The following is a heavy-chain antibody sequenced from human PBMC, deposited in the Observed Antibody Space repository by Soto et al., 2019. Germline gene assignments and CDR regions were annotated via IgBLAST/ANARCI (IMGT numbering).Heavy chain of an antibody. D-gene: IGHD2-2*01. CDR3: ARSQGSSTSLEIYYYYYYGMDV. CDR2: MIPISGTA. V-gene: IGHV1-69*01. Sequence: QVQLVQSGAEVKKPGSSVKVSCKASGGTFSSYAISWVRQAPVQGLEWMGGMIPISGTANYAQKFQGRVTITADESTSTAYLELSSLRSEDTAVYYCARSQGSSTSLEIYYYYYYGMDVWGQGTTVTLSS. CDR1: GGTFSSYA. J-gene: IGHJ6*02.